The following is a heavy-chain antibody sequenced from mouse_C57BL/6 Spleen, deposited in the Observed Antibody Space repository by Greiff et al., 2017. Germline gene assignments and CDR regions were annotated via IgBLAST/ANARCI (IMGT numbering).Heavy chain of an antibody. CDR3: AKGRWGDGYYDD. D-gene: IGHD2-3*01. CDR2: IYPRVGST. Sequence: VKLLESDAELVKPGASVKISCKASGYTFTDHTIHWMKQRPEQGLAWIGYIYPRVGSTKYNEKFKGKATLTADKSSSTAYMQLNRLTSEESAVYFCAKGRWGDGYYDDWGQGTTLTGSA. CDR1: GYTFTDHT. J-gene: IGHJ2*01. V-gene: IGHV1-78*01.